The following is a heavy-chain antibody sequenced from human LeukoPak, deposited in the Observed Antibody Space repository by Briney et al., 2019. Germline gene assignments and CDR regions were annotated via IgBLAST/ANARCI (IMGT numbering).Heavy chain of an antibody. CDR3: AKLLYYYDSSQPY. Sequence: GGSLRLSCTASGFTLSSYEMSWIRQAPGKGLEWVSSIDYSGGSTYYADSVKGRFTISRDNSKNTLYLQMNSLRAEDTAVYYCAKLLYYYDSSQPYWGQGTLVTVSS. J-gene: IGHJ4*02. CDR1: GFTLSSYE. D-gene: IGHD3-22*01. V-gene: IGHV3-23*01. CDR2: IDYSGGST.